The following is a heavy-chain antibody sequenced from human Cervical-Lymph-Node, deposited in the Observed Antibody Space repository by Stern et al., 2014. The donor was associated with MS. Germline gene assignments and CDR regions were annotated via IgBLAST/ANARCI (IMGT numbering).Heavy chain of an antibody. CDR2: IWYDGSKK. J-gene: IGHJ6*02. CDR3: ARSSSPSPYYYYGMDV. Sequence: MQLVESGGGVVQPGRSLRLSCAASGFTFSSYGMHWVRQAPGKGLERVAVIWYDGSKKYYADSVKGRFTISRDNSKNTLYLQMNSLRAEDTAVYYCARSSSPSPYYYYGMDVWGQGTTVTVSS. CDR1: GFTFSSYG. D-gene: IGHD6-13*01. V-gene: IGHV3-33*01.